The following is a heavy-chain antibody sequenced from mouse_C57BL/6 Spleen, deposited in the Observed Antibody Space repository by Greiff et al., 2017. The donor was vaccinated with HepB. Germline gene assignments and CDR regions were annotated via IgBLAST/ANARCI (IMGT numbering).Heavy chain of an antibody. CDR2: ISDGGSYT. Sequence: EVQLVESGGGLVKPGGSLKLSCAASGFTFSSYAMSWVRQTPEKRLEWVATISDGGSYTYYPDNVKGRFTVSKDNATNNLYLQMSHLKSEDTAMYYCARDDAAWFAYWGQGTLVTVSA. CDR1: GFTFSSYA. CDR3: ARDDAAWFAY. J-gene: IGHJ3*01. V-gene: IGHV5-4*01.